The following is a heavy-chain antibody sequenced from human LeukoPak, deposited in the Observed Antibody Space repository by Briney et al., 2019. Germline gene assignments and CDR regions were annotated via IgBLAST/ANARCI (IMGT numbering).Heavy chain of an antibody. CDR3: ARVGYCSSTSCPHDAFDI. J-gene: IGHJ3*02. CDR1: GYTFTDYY. CDR2: INPNSGGT. V-gene: IGHV1-2*02. Sequence: GASVKVSCKASGYTFTDYYMHWVRQAPGQGLEWMGWINPNSGGTNYAQKFQGRVTMTRDTSISTAYMELSRLRSDDTAVYYCARVGYCSSTSCPHDAFDIWGQGTMVTVSS. D-gene: IGHD2-2*01.